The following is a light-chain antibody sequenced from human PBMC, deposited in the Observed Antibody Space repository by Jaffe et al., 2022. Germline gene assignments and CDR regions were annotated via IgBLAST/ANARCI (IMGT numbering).Light chain of an antibody. Sequence: QSVLTQPPSASGTPGQRVTISCSGTGSNIGDNYVYWYQQFPGTAPKLLIYRDDLRPSGVPDRFSASKSGTSASLAISGLRSGDEAHYYCAAWDNRLSGQVVFGGGTKLTVL. CDR2: RDD. V-gene: IGLV1-47*01. J-gene: IGLJ2*01. CDR1: GSNIGDNY. CDR3: AAWDNRLSGQVV.